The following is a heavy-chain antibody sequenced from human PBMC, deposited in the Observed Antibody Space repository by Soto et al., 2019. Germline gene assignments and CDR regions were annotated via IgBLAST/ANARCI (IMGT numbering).Heavy chain of an antibody. CDR3: ARKGRGYSGYDLYTFDY. D-gene: IGHD5-12*01. V-gene: IGHV4-31*03. Sequence: SETLSLTCTVSGGSISSGGYYWSWIRQHPGKGLEWIGYIYYSGSTYYNPSLKSRVTISVDTSKNQFSLKLSSVTAADTAVYYFARKGRGYSGYDLYTFDYWGQGTLVTVSS. J-gene: IGHJ4*02. CDR2: IYYSGST. CDR1: GGSISSGGYY.